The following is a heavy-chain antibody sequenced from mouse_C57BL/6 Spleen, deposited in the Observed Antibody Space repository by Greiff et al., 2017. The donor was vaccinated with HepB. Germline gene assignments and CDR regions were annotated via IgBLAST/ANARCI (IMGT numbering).Heavy chain of an antibody. CDR3: ASLHYYGSSYDYAMDY. J-gene: IGHJ4*01. CDR1: GFSLTSYG. Sequence: VQGVESGPGLVAPSQSLSITCTVSGFSLTSYGVDWVRQSPGKGLEWLGVIWGVGSTNYNSALKSRLSISKDNSKSQVFLKMNSLQTDDTAMYYCASLHYYGSSYDYAMDYWGQGTSVTVSS. V-gene: IGHV2-6*01. D-gene: IGHD1-1*01. CDR2: IWGVGST.